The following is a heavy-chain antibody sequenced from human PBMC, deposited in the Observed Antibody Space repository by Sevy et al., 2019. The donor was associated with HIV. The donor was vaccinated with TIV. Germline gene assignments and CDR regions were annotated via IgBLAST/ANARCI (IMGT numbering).Heavy chain of an antibody. CDR3: AREGCTKPHDY. CDR1: RFTFSKYS. Sequence: GGSLRLSCAASRFTFSKYSMIWVRQPPGKGLEWVSTLSFGCGEINYADSVKGRFTISRDNSKSSVYLQMNNLRPEDTAVYYCAREGCTKPHDYWGQRTLVTVSS. J-gene: IGHJ4*02. CDR2: LSFGCGEI. D-gene: IGHD2-8*01. V-gene: IGHV3-23*01.